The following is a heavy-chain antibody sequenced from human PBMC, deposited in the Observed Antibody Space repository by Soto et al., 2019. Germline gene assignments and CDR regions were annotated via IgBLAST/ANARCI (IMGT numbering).Heavy chain of an antibody. CDR1: GFTFSSYS. V-gene: IGHV3-21*01. CDR3: ARLMSSAYYLDS. Sequence: GGSLRLSCAASGFTFSSYSMDWVLQAPGKGLEWVGSISSSGTYIYYAGSVKGRFTLSRYNAKKSLDLQMNSLRAEATAVYSCARLMSSAYYLDSWGQGTPVTVSS. D-gene: IGHD3-22*01. CDR2: ISSSGTYI. J-gene: IGHJ4*02.